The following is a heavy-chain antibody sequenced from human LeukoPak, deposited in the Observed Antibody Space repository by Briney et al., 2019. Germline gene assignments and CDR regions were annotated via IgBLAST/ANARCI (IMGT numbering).Heavy chain of an antibody. Sequence: PGGSLRLSCAASGFTFSNYWMHWVRQAPGKGLLWVSHINSDGGTTTYADSVKGRFTISRDNAKNSLYLQMNSLRAEDTAVYYCARDYYDSSGYYSVYYFDYWGQGTLVTVSS. CDR1: GFTFSNYW. J-gene: IGHJ4*02. D-gene: IGHD3-22*01. CDR3: ARDYYDSSGYYSVYYFDY. CDR2: INSDGGTT. V-gene: IGHV3-74*01.